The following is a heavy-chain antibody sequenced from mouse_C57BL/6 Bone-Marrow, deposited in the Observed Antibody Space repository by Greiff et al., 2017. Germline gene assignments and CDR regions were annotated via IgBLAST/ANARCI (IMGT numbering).Heavy chain of an antibody. D-gene: IGHD1-1*01. V-gene: IGHV8-12*01. J-gene: IGHJ1*03. CDR3: ARSLHYYGSSYWYFDV. CDR2: IYWDDDK. CDR1: GFSLSTSGMG. Sequence: QVTLKESGPGILQSSQTLSLTCSFSGFSLSTSGMGVSWIRQPSGKGLEWLAHIYWDDDKRYNPSLKSRLTISKDTSRNQVFLKITSVDTADTATYYCARSLHYYGSSYWYFDVWGTGTTVTVSS.